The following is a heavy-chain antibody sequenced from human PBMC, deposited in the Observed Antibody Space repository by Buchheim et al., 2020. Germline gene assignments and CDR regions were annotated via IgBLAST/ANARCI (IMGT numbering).Heavy chain of an antibody. CDR2: ISYDGSNK. J-gene: IGHJ4*02. D-gene: IGHD3-22*01. Sequence: QVQLVESGGGVVQPGRSLRLSCAASGFTFSSYGMHWVRQAPGKGLEWVAVISYDGSNKYYADSVKGRFTISRDNSKNTLYLQMNSLRAEETAVYYCAKDDRDYYYDSSGPTDYWGQGTL. CDR3: AKDDRDYYYDSSGPTDY. CDR1: GFTFSSYG. V-gene: IGHV3-30*18.